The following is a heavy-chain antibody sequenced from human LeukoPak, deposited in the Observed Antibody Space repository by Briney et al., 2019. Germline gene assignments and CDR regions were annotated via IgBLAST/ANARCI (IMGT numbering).Heavy chain of an antibody. V-gene: IGHV4-59*01. J-gene: IGHJ6*02. Sequence: SETLSLTCTVSGGSISSYYWSWIRQPPGKGLEWIGYIYYSGSTNYNPSLKSRVTISVDTSKNQFSLKLSSVTAADTAVYYCARAAYYDFWSGDDYYGMDVWGQGTTVTVSS. CDR1: GGSISSYY. D-gene: IGHD3-3*01. CDR3: ARAAYYDFWSGDDYYGMDV. CDR2: IYYSGST.